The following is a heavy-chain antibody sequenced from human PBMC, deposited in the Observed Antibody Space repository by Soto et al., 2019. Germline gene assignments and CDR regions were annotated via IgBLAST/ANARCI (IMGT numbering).Heavy chain of an antibody. D-gene: IGHD2-15*01. CDR1: GFSFSTYA. J-gene: IGHJ6*02. Sequence: GGSLRLSXAASGFSFSTYAMTWVRQAPGKGLEWVSVVSYSGDTTYYAESVKARFTISRDNSKNTLYLQMNSLRGDDTAVYYCAKVYGSGSRPYYYGMDVWGQGTTVTVSS. CDR3: AKVYGSGSRPYYYGMDV. CDR2: VSYSGDTT. V-gene: IGHV3-23*01.